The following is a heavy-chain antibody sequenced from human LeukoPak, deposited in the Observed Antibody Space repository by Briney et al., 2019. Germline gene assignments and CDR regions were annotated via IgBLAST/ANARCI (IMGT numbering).Heavy chain of an antibody. J-gene: IGHJ4*02. CDR2: IYYSGST. D-gene: IGHD3-9*01. CDR3: ARSIRYFDWLSPTSFDY. V-gene: IGHV4-39*01. CDR1: GGSITMYY. Sequence: SETLSLTCTVSGGSITMYYWSWIRQPPGKGLEWIGSIYYSGSTYYNPSLKSRVTISVDTSKNQFSLKLSSVTAADTAAYYCARSIRYFDWLSPTSFDYWGQGTLVTVSS.